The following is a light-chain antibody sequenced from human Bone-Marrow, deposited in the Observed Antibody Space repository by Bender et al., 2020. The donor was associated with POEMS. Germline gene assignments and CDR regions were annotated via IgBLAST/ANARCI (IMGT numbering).Light chain of an antibody. J-gene: IGLJ2*01. CDR1: SSDFGTSQY. CDR3: ASYGGYHDLI. V-gene: IGLV2-8*01. CDR2: EVN. Sequence: QSALTQPPSASGSPGQSVTISCSGASSDFGTSQYISWYQKYPDRAPRLILYEVNQRPSEVPHRFSGSRSGNTASLTVSGLQPEDEAEYYCASYGGYHDLIFGGGTKLTVL.